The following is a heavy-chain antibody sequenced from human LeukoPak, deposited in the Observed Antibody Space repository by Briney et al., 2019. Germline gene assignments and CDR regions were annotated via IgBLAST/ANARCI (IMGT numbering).Heavy chain of an antibody. CDR2: ISTNGGST. J-gene: IGHJ3*02. Sequence: PGGSLRPSCSGSGFTFSLYSMHWVRQAPGKGLEYVSGISTNGGSTYYADSVKGRFTISRDNSKNTLYLQMSTLRAEDTAVYYCVTELGIGGFDIWGQGTMVTVSS. V-gene: IGHV3-64D*06. CDR3: VTELGIGGFDI. D-gene: IGHD7-27*01. CDR1: GFTFSLYS.